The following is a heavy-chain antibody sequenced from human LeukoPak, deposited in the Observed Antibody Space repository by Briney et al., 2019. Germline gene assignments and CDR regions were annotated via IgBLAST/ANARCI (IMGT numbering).Heavy chain of an antibody. J-gene: IGHJ4*02. V-gene: IGHV4-59*01. Sequence: SETLSLTCTVSGGSISTNYWSWIRQPPGKGLEWIGYSDYSGSTNYSPSLKSRVTISVDTSKKQFSLKLRSVTAADTAVYYCARDIGGSYYFHYWGQGTLVTVSS. CDR3: ARDIGGSYYFHY. CDR1: GGSISTNY. CDR2: SDYSGST. D-gene: IGHD1-26*01.